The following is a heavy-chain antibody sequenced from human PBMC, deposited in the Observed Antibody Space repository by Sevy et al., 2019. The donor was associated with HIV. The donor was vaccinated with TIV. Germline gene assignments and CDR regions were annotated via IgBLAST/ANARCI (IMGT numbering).Heavy chain of an antibody. CDR2: INIYGSIT. CDR3: VRGLGDY. CDR1: GFTFSSYW. J-gene: IGHJ4*02. V-gene: IGHV3-74*03. Sequence: GGSLRLSCAASGFTFSSYWMHWVRQAPGGGLVWVSRINIYGSITTYADSVKGRFTISRDNAKNTLWLQMNTVRAEDTAVYYCVRGLGDYWGQGTLVTVSS.